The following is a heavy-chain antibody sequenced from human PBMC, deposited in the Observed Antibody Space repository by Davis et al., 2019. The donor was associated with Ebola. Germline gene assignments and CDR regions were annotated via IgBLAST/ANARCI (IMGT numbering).Heavy chain of an antibody. J-gene: IGHJ4*02. V-gene: IGHV3-73*01. Sequence: GESLKISCAASGFTFSDYYMSWIRQASGKGLEWVGRFRSKANSYATAYAASVKGRFTISRDDSKNTAYLQMNSLKTEDTAVYYCTGSDGDYDYWGQGTLVTVSS. CDR3: TGSDGDYDY. D-gene: IGHD4-17*01. CDR2: FRSKANSYAT. CDR1: GFTFSDYY.